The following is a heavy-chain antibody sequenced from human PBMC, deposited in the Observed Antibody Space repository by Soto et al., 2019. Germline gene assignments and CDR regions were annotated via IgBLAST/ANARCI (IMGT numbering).Heavy chain of an antibody. V-gene: IGHV3-48*02. CDR1: GFTFSSYS. J-gene: IGHJ6*02. Sequence: EVQLVESGGGLVQPGGSLRLSCAASGFTFSSYSINWVRQAPGKGLEWVSYISSSSSTIYYADSVKGRFTISRDNAKNSLYLQTNSLRDEDTAVYYCARVGSSSGYYYYGLDVWGQGTTVTVSS. D-gene: IGHD6-6*01. CDR2: ISSSSSTI. CDR3: ARVGSSSGYYYYGLDV.